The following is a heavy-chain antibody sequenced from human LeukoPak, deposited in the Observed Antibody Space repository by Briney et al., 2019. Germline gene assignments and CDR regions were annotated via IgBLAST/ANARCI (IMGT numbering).Heavy chain of an antibody. V-gene: IGHV1-46*01. D-gene: IGHD3-10*01. CDR2: INPSGGST. J-gene: IGHJ4*02. CDR1: GYTFTSYY. CDR3: ARVGLWFGELSPYFDY. Sequence: ASVKVSCKASGYTFTSYYMHWVRQAPGQGLEWMGIINPSGGSTSYAQKFQGRVTMTRDTSTSTVYMELSSLRSEDTAVYYCARVGLWFGELSPYFDYWGQGTLVTVSS.